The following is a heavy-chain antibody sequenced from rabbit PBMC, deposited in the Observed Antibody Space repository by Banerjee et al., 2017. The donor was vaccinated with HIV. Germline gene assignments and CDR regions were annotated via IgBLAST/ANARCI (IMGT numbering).Heavy chain of an antibody. CDR2: IYPDYGST. Sequence: QEQLVESGGGLVTLGGSLKLSCKASGIDFSSYGISWVRQAPGKGLEWIAYIYPDYGSTDYASWVNGRFTISLDNAQNTVFLQMTSLTAADTATYFCVRETETYAGYAGYGYYFDLWGPGTLVTVS. CDR1: GIDFSSYG. J-gene: IGHJ4*01. CDR3: VRETETYAGYAGYGYYFDL. V-gene: IGHV1S47*01. D-gene: IGHD7-1*01.